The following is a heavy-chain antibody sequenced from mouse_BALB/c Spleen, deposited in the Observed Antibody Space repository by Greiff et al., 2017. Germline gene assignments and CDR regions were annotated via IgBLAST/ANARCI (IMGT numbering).Heavy chain of an antibody. Sequence: VQLQQSGPSLVKPSQSLSLTCSVTGDSITSCYWNWIRKFPGNKLEYMGYISYSGSTYYNPSLKSRISITRDTSKNQYYLQLNSVTTEDTATYYCARYYYCSSMDYWGQGTSVTVSS. CDR1: GDSITSCY. D-gene: IGHD1-1*01. V-gene: IGHV3-8*02. J-gene: IGHJ4*01. CDR3: ARYYYCSSMDY. CDR2: ISYSGST.